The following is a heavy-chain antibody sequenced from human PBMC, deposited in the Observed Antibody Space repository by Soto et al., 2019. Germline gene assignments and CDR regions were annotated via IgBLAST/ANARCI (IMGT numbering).Heavy chain of an antibody. CDR2: INHSGST. J-gene: IGHJ6*03. Sequence: PSETLSLTCAVYGGSFSGYYWSWIRQPPGKGLEWIGEINHSGSTNYNPSLKSRVTISLDTSKNQFSLKLSSVTAADTAVYYCARGIIAAAGTVNYYMDVWGKGTTVTVSS. CDR1: GGSFSGYY. V-gene: IGHV4-34*01. D-gene: IGHD6-13*01. CDR3: ARGIIAAAGTVNYYMDV.